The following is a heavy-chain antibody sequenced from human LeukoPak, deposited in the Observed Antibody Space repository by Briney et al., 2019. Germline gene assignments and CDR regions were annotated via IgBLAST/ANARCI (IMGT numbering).Heavy chain of an antibody. CDR2: MNPNSGNT. V-gene: IGHV1-8*01. D-gene: IGHD2-2*01. J-gene: IGHJ6*02. CDR1: GYTFTNYD. Sequence: ASVKVSCKASGYTFTNYDINWVRQATGQGLEWMGWMNPNSGNTGYAQKFQGRVTMTRDTSISTAYMELSSLRSEDTAVYYCARNGACSSTSCSNYYYYGMDVWGQGTTVTVSS. CDR3: ARNGACSSTSCSNYYYYGMDV.